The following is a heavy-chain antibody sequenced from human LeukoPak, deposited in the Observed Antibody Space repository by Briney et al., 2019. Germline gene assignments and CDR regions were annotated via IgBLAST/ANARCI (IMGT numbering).Heavy chain of an antibody. CDR1: GYTLTELS. CDR3: ATVKYSSSSDGYNWFDP. Sequence: GASVKVSCKVSGYTLTELSMHWVRQAPGKGLEWMGGFDPEDGETIYAQKFQGRVTMTEDTSTDTAYTELSSLRSEDTAVYYCATVKYSSSSDGYNWFDPWGQGTLVTVSS. CDR2: FDPEDGET. J-gene: IGHJ5*02. V-gene: IGHV1-24*01. D-gene: IGHD6-6*01.